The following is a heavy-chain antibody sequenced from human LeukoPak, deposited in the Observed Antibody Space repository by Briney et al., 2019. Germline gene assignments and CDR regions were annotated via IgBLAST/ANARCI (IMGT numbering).Heavy chain of an antibody. CDR2: IYYSGST. D-gene: IGHD6-6*01. CDR1: GGSISSYY. Sequence: SETLSLTCTVSGGSISSYYWSWIRQPPGKGLEWIGYIYYSGSTNYNPSLKSRVTISVDTSKNQFSLKLSSVTAADTAVYYCARHIPHSIAARPSWFDPWGQGTLVTVSS. J-gene: IGHJ5*02. V-gene: IGHV4-59*08. CDR3: ARHIPHSIAARPSWFDP.